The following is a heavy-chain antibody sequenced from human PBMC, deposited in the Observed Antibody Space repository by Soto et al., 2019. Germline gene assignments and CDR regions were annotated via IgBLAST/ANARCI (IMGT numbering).Heavy chain of an antibody. CDR2: ISGSGGST. Sequence: HPGGSLRLSCAASGFTFSSYAMSWVRQAPGKGLEWVSAISGSGGSTYYADSVKGRFTISRGNSKNTLYLQMNSLRAEDTAVYYCAKEIRFLEWLLVYYYYYGMDVWGQGTTVTVSS. J-gene: IGHJ6*02. D-gene: IGHD3-3*01. V-gene: IGHV3-23*01. CDR1: GFTFSSYA. CDR3: AKEIRFLEWLLVYYYYYGMDV.